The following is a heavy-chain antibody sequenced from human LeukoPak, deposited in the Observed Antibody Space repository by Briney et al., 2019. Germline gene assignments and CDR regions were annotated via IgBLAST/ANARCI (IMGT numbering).Heavy chain of an antibody. D-gene: IGHD6-19*01. CDR3: ARGRVAVAGRFDY. Sequence: SETLSLTCTVSGGSISSGSYYWSWIRQPAGKGLEWIGRIYTSGSTNYNPSLKSRVTISVDTSKNQFSLKLSSVTAADTAVYYCARGRVAVAGRFDYWGQGTLVTVSS. CDR1: GGSISSGSYY. J-gene: IGHJ4*02. CDR2: IYTSGST. V-gene: IGHV4-61*02.